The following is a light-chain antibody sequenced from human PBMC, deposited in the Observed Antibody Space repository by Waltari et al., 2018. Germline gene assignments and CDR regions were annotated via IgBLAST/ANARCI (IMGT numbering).Light chain of an antibody. CDR1: QDISNY. CDR3: QHYDNLPPPSYT. V-gene: IGKV1-33*01. J-gene: IGKJ2*01. Sequence: DIQMTQSPSSLSASVGDRVTITCQASQDISNYLNWYQQKAGNAPKLLIYDASNWETGVPSRFSGGGSGTHFTFTISSLQPEDIATYSCQHYDNLPPPSYTFGQGTKLEIK. CDR2: DAS.